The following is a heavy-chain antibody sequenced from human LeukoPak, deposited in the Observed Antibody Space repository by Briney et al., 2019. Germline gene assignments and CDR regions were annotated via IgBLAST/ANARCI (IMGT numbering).Heavy chain of an antibody. Sequence: PGGSVRLSCAASGFTFSPYDMSWVRQAPGKGLVGVSSISSSSSYIYYADSVKGRFTISRDNAKNSLYLQMNSLRAEGTAVYYCARDGYGDYEGGYFDYWGQGTLVTVSS. D-gene: IGHD4-17*01. CDR1: GFTFSPYD. CDR3: ARDGYGDYEGGYFDY. CDR2: ISSSSSYI. J-gene: IGHJ4*02. V-gene: IGHV3-21*01.